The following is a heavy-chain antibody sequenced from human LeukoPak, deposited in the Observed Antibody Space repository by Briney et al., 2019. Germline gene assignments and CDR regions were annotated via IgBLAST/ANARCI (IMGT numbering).Heavy chain of an antibody. Sequence: GGSLRLSCAASGFSFRDYWMGWVRQAPGKGLEWVANMKEDGSGKYYVDSVKGRFTLSRDNAKNSLYLQMNSLRVEDTAMYYCARCYYWCFDLWGRGTLVTVSS. V-gene: IGHV3-7*01. D-gene: IGHD2-2*01. CDR3: ARCYYWCFDL. J-gene: IGHJ2*01. CDR2: MKEDGSGK. CDR1: GFSFRDYW.